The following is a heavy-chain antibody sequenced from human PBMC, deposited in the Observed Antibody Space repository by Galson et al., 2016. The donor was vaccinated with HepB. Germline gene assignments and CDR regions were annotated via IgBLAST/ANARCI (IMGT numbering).Heavy chain of an antibody. D-gene: IGHD3-10*01. CDR2: INTKTGNP. J-gene: IGHJ5*02. Sequence: SVKVSCKASGYTFTSYAMNWVRQAPGQGLEWMGWINTKTGNPTYAQGFTGRFVFSLDTSVSTAYLQISSLKAEDTAVYYCATLWVGGHNWFDPWGQGTLVTVSS. CDR3: ATLWVGGHNWFDP. V-gene: IGHV7-4-1*02. CDR1: GYTFTSYA.